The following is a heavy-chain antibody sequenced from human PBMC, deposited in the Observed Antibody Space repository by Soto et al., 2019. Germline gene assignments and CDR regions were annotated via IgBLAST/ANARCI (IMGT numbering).Heavy chain of an antibody. CDR1: GLSLSKGRLG. D-gene: IGHD2-2*01. CDR2: IFSTDDK. CDR3: AVIKDCSRTDCYLASFDP. V-gene: IGHV2-26*01. Sequence: GSGPTLANPTESLTLTCSVSGLSLSKGRLGVSWIRQPPGKALEWLAHIFSTDDKSYSTSVKSRLTIYKDTSRRQVVLTMANMDPGDSATYYSAVIKDCSRTDCYLASFDPWGQGTLVTVTS. J-gene: IGHJ5*02.